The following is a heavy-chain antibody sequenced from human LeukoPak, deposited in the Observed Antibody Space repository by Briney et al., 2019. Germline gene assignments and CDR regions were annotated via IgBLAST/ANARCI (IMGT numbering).Heavy chain of an antibody. CDR1: GYTFTNYA. CDR3: ARTGYCSGGSCYFADAFDI. CDR2: INPNSGGT. D-gene: IGHD2-15*01. Sequence: GASVKVSCKASGYTFTNYAISWVRQAPGQGLEWMGWINPNSGGTNYAQKFQGRVTMTRDTSISTAYMELSRLRSDDTAVYYCARTGYCSGGSCYFADAFDIWGQGTMVTVSS. V-gene: IGHV1-2*02. J-gene: IGHJ3*02.